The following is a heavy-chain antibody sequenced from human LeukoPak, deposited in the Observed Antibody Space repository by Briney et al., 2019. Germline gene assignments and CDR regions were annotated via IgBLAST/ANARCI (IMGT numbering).Heavy chain of an antibody. J-gene: IGHJ4*02. CDR1: GFTFSSYS. V-gene: IGHV3-21*01. D-gene: IGHD6-19*01. Sequence: GGSLRLSCAASGFTFSSYSMNWVRQAPGKGLEWVSSISSSSSYIYYADSVKGRFTISRDNAKNSLYLQMNSLRAEDTAVYYCAREGWQWLVLDYWGQGTLVTVSS. CDR2: ISSSSSYI. CDR3: AREGWQWLVLDY.